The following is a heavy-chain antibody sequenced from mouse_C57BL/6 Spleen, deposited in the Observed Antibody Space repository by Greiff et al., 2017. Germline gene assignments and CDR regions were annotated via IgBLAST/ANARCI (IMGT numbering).Heavy chain of an antibody. V-gene: IGHV1-69*01. CDR2: IDPSDSYT. D-gene: IGHD1-1*01. CDR1: GYTFTSYW. J-gene: IGHJ4*01. CDR3: ARKECITTVVATDYYAKGY. Sequence: VKLMESGAELVMPGASVKLSCKASGYTFTSYWMHWVKQRPGQGLEWIGEIDPSDSYTNYNQKFKGKSTLTVDKYSSAAYMQLSILTSEDSAVYYCARKECITTVVATDYYAKGYWGQGASVTVSS.